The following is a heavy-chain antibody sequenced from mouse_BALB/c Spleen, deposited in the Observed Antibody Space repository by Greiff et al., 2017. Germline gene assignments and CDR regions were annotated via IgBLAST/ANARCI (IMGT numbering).Heavy chain of an antibody. V-gene: IGHV5-17*02. CDR1: GFTFSSFG. J-gene: IGHJ4*01. D-gene: IGHD1-1*01. CDR3: ARLDYGNYAMDY. Sequence: EVQVVESGGGLVQPGGSRKLSCAASGFTFSSFGMHWVRQAPEKGLEWVAYISSGSSTIYYADTVKGRFTISRDNPKNTLFLQMTSLRSEDTAMYYCARLDYGNYAMDYWGQGTSVTVSS. CDR2: ISSGSSTI.